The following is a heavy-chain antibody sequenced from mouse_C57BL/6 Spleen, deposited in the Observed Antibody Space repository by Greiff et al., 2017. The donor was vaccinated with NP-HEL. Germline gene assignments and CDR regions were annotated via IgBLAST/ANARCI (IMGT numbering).Heavy chain of an antibody. CDR2: IYPGSGST. CDR1: GYTFTSYW. CDR3: ARYWAGYFDV. J-gene: IGHJ1*03. Sequence: VQLQQPGAELVKPGASVKMSCKASGYTFTSYWINWVKQRPGQGLEWIGYIYPGSGSTNYNEQFKSKATLTVDTSSISPYMQLSSLTSDDSAVYYCARYWAGYFDVWGTGTTVTVSS. V-gene: IGHV1-55*01.